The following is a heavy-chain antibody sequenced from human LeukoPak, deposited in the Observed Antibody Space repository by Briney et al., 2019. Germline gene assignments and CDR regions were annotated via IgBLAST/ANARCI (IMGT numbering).Heavy chain of an antibody. CDR1: GGSISSYY. V-gene: IGHV4-59*01. D-gene: IGHD2-15*01. CDR2: IYGSGST. Sequence: PAETLSLTCTVSGGSISSYYWNWIRQPPGKGLEWIGYIYGSGSTNYNPSLKKRITISVDTSKTQFSLKLSSVTAADTAVYYCARRRRYCSDGSCYSPNAFDIWGQGTMVTVSS. J-gene: IGHJ3*02. CDR3: ARRRRYCSDGSCYSPNAFDI.